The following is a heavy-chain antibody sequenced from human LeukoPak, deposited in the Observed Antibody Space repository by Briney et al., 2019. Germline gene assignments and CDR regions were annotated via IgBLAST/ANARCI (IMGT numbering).Heavy chain of an antibody. Sequence: GGSLRLSCAASGFTFSYYWMHWVRQAPGKGLEWVANIKQDGSEKYYVDSVKGRFTISRDNAKNSLYLQMNSLRAEDTAVYYCARDLQYPGIAAAGNFDYWGQGTLVTVSS. CDR2: IKQDGSEK. V-gene: IGHV3-7*01. D-gene: IGHD6-13*01. J-gene: IGHJ4*02. CDR3: ARDLQYPGIAAAGNFDY. CDR1: GFTFSYYW.